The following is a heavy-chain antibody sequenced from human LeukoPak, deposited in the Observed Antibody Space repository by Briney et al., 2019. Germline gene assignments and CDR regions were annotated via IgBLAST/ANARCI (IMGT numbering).Heavy chain of an antibody. V-gene: IGHV3-21*01. J-gene: IGHJ4*02. D-gene: IGHD3-10*01. CDR2: ISSSSSYI. CDR1: GFTFSSYS. CDR3: ARSIGERITMVRGAY. Sequence: GGSLRLSCAASGFTFSSYSMNWVRQAPGKGLEWVSSISSSSSYIYYADSVKGRFTISRDNAKNSLYLQMNSLRAEDTAVYYCARSIGERITMVRGAYWGQGTLVTVSS.